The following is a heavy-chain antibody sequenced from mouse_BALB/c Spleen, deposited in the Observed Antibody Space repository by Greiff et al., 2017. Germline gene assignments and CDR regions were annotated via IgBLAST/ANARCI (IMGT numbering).Heavy chain of an antibody. CDR1: GYTFTSYV. CDR2: INPYNDGT. J-gene: IGHJ2*01. V-gene: IGHV1-14*01. D-gene: IGHD1-1*02. Sequence: VQLKESGPELVKPGASVKMSCKASGYTFTSYVMHWVKQKPGQGLEWIGYINPYNDGTKYNEKFKGKATLTSDKSSSTAYMELSSLTSEDSAVYYCARYGEKGYFDYWGQGTTLTVSS. CDR3: ARYGEKGYFDY.